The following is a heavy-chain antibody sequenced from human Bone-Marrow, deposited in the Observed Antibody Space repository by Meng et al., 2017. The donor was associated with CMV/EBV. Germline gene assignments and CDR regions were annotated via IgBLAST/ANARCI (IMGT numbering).Heavy chain of an antibody. Sequence: GESLKISCAASEFTFSIYSLHWVRQAPGKGLEWVAVISYDGSNKLKADSVKGRFTVSRDNSKKTLSLQMNSLSAEDTVVYYCARDLERGLPDYWGQGTLVTISS. CDR2: ISYDGSNK. CDR3: ARDLERGLPDY. CDR1: EFTFSIYS. J-gene: IGHJ4*02. V-gene: IGHV3-30*04.